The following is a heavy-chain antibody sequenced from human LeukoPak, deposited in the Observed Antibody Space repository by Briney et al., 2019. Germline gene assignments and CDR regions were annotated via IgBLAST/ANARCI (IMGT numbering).Heavy chain of an antibody. CDR1: GFTFTRYW. CDR2: ISQDGSEE. J-gene: IGHJ4*02. V-gene: IGHV3-7*01. D-gene: IGHD6-6*01. CDR3: SNGIYSSSY. Sequence: GESLRLSCAASGFTFTRYWMAWVRQAPGKGLEWISNISQDGSEEYYVDSVRGRFTASRDNAKNSLYLQMNSLRAEDTAVYYCSNGIYSSSYWGQGTLVTVSS.